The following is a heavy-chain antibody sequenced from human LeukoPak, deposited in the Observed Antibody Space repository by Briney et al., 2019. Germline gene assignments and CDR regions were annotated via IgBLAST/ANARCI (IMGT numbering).Heavy chain of an antibody. D-gene: IGHD6-13*01. CDR2: ISYDGSNK. CDR3: ARDRHSSSWYGGVY. J-gene: IGHJ4*02. CDR1: GFTFSSYA. Sequence: GGSLRLSCAASGFTFSSYAMHWVRQAPGKGLEWVAVISYDGSNKYYADSVKGRFTISRDNSKNTLYLQMNSLRAEDTAVYYCARDRHSSSWYGGVYWGQGTLVTVSS. V-gene: IGHV3-30-3*01.